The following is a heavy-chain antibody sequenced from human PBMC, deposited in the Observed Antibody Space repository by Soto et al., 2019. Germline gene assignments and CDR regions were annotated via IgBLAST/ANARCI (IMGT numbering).Heavy chain of an antibody. CDR2: ISAYNGNT. V-gene: IGHV1-18*04. D-gene: IGHD2-15*01. CDR3: SYSQFPFAVVDYGMDF. CDR1: GYTFTSYG. Sequence: ASVKDSCKASGYTFTSYGISWVRQAPGQGLEWMGWISAYNGNTNYAQKLQGRVTITTATSTSKDYMELRSLRSDDEAVDYCSYSQFPFAVVDYGMDFWGQGTLVTVSS. J-gene: IGHJ4*02.